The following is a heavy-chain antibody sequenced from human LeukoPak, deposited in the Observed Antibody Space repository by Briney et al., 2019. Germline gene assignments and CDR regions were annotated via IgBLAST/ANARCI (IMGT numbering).Heavy chain of an antibody. V-gene: IGHV3-23*01. CDR1: GFTFSGYA. D-gene: IGHD6-19*01. J-gene: IGHJ4*02. CDR2: IRSNGDTT. CDR3: ARLTWLDFDY. Sequence: PGGSVRLSCAASGFTFSGYAMSWVRQVPGKGLEWVSVIRSNGDTTYYADSVKGRFTISRDNSKNTLYLQMNSLRAEDTAVYYCARLTWLDFDYWGQGTLVTVSS.